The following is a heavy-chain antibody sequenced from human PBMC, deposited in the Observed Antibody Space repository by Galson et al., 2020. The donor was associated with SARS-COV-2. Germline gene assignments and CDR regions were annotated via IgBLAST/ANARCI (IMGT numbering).Heavy chain of an antibody. Sequence: SETLSLTCAVSGTSISSGSYSWNWIRQPPGKGLEWIGYFSHSGGTYYNPSLKSRVTISGDRSKNQFSLRLSSVTAADTAVYYCARLHYGEYAPEAFDMWGPGTRVTV. CDR3: ARLHYGEYAPEAFDM. D-gene: IGHD4-17*01. CDR2: FSHSGGT. V-gene: IGHV4-30-2*01. J-gene: IGHJ3*02. CDR1: GTSISSGSYS.